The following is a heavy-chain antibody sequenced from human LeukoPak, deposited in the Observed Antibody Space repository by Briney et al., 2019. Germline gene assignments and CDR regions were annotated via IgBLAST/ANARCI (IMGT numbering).Heavy chain of an antibody. CDR1: GGSIRSSF. J-gene: IGHJ4*02. Sequence: SETLSLTCSVPGGSIRSSFGSWVRQPAGEGLEWVGYIDDSGNTKYNPSLKNRVTISEDTSKHHLSLNLRSVTAADTAVYYCAREVVAAAGTVDYWGQGTLVTVSS. CDR3: AREVVAAAGTVDY. D-gene: IGHD6-13*01. CDR2: IDDSGNT. V-gene: IGHV4-59*01.